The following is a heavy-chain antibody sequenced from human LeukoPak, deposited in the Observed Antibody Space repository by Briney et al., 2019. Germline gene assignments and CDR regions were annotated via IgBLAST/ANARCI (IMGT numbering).Heavy chain of an antibody. D-gene: IGHD6-6*01. Sequence: GGSLRLSCAASGFTFSSFSMNWVRQAPGKGLEWVSSIGSSSSYIYYADSVKGRFTISRDNAKNSLFLQMNSLRAEDTAVYYCASGVEGSSRNYFDYWGQGTLVTVSS. V-gene: IGHV3-21*01. CDR1: GFTFSSFS. J-gene: IGHJ4*02. CDR2: IGSSSSYI. CDR3: ASGVEGSSRNYFDY.